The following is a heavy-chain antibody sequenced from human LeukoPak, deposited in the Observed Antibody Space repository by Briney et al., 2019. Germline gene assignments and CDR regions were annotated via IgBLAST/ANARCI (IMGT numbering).Heavy chain of an antibody. CDR2: ITSNGDST. D-gene: IGHD6-13*01. J-gene: IGHJ4*02. V-gene: IGHV3-64D*06. CDR1: GFIFSSYP. Sequence: PGGSLRLSCSTSGFIFSSYPMHWDRQPPGKGLEYVSGITSNGDSTNYADSVKGRFTISRDNSKNTLSLHMSSLRAEDTAVYYCVKDQGEYSSSWYYFDNWGQGTLVTVSS. CDR3: VKDQGEYSSSWYYFDN.